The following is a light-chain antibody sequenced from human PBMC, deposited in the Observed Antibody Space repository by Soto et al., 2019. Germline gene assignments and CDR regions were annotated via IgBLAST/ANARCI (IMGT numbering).Light chain of an antibody. V-gene: IGKV3-20*01. Sequence: IVLTHSPCTLSLTPGERATLSCRASQSVSSNYLAWYQQKLGQAPRLLMYGASSRATGIPDRFSGSGSGTDFTLTISRLEPEDFAVYYCQQYGSSPIPFGQGTRLEIK. J-gene: IGKJ5*01. CDR3: QQYGSSPIP. CDR2: GAS. CDR1: QSVSSNY.